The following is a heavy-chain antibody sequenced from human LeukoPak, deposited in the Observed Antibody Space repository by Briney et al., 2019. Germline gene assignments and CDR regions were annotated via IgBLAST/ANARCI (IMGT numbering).Heavy chain of an antibody. Sequence: GGSLRLSCTASGFTFADYAMSWFRQAPGKGLEWVSFIRSKVFGGTTEYAASVKGRFTISRDDSKNTLFLQMNNLKTEDTAIYYCATGGYSGYSDWGQGTLVTVSS. CDR1: GFTFADYA. CDR2: IRSKVFGGTT. CDR3: ATGGYSGYSD. V-gene: IGHV3-49*03. J-gene: IGHJ4*02. D-gene: IGHD5-12*01.